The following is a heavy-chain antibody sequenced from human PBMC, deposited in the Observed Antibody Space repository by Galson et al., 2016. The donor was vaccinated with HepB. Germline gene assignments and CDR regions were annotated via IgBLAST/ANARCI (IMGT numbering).Heavy chain of an antibody. CDR2: IYSVGST. V-gene: IGHV3-53*01. Sequence: SLRLSCAVSGFTASNNYMSWVRQPPGKGLEWVSLIYSVGSTHYADSVKGRFTISRDSSKNTLYLQMNSLRAEDMAVYYCARDEIIGTTGDYWGQGTLVTVSS. CDR3: ARDEIIGTTGDY. D-gene: IGHD1-7*01. CDR1: GFTASNNY. J-gene: IGHJ4*02.